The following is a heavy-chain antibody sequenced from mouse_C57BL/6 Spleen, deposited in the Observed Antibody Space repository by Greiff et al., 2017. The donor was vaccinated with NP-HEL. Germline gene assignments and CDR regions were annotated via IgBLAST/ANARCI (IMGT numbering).Heavy chain of an antibody. D-gene: IGHD2-4*01. CDR1: GFTFSSYA. J-gene: IGHJ4*01. CDR3: TRRDYDYDVDAMDY. CDR2: ISSGGDYI. Sequence: EVKLMESGEGLVKPGGSLKLSCAASGFTFSSYAMSWVRQTPEKRLEWVAYISSGGDYIYYADTVKGRFTISRDNARNTLYLQMSSLKSEDTAMYYCTRRDYDYDVDAMDYWGQGTSVTVSS. V-gene: IGHV5S21*01.